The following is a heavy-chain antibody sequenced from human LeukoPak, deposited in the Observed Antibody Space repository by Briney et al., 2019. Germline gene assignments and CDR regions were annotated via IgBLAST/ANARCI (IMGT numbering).Heavy chain of an antibody. D-gene: IGHD6-13*01. CDR2: IYPGDSDT. CDR3: ARSYSSSWSGFDP. Sequence: GESLKISCKGSGYSFTSYWIGWVRQMPGKGLEWMGVIYPGDSDTRYSPSFQGQVTISADKSISTAYLQWSSLKASDTAMYYCARSYSSSWSGFDPWGQGTLVTVSS. J-gene: IGHJ5*02. CDR1: GYSFTSYW. V-gene: IGHV5-51*01.